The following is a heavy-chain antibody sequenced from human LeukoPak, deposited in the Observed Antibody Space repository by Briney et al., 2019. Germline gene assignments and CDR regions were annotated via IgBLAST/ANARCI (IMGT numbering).Heavy chain of an antibody. CDR1: GFTVSTNC. Sequence: GGSLRLSCAASGFTVSTNCMTWVRQAPGKGLEWVSTIYSGGTTYYADSVMGRFTISRDNSQNTLFLQMNTLRAEDTAVYYCARILGTTSTLDYWGQGTLVTVSS. D-gene: IGHD1-26*01. CDR2: IYSGGTT. V-gene: IGHV3-53*01. CDR3: ARILGTTSTLDY. J-gene: IGHJ4*02.